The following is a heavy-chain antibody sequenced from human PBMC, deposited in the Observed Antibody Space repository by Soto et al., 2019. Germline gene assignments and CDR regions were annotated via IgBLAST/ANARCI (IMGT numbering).Heavy chain of an antibody. CDR3: AKGGNSGYEYYFDY. CDR1: GFTFSSYA. CDR2: ISGSGGST. J-gene: IGHJ4*02. Sequence: GGSLRLSCAASGFTFSSYAMSWVRQAPGKGLEWVSAISGSGGSTYYADAVKGRFTISRDNSKNTLYLQMNSLRAEDTAVYYCAKGGNSGYEYYFDYWGQGTLVTVSS. V-gene: IGHV3-23*01. D-gene: IGHD5-12*01.